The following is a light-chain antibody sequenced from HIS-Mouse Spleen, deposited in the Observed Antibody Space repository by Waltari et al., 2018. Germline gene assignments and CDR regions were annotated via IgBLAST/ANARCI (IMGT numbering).Light chain of an antibody. CDR2: GNS. J-gene: IGLJ3*02. CDR1: SSNIRAGYD. Sequence: QSVLTQPPSVSGAPGQRVTISCTGSSSNIRAGYDVHWYQQLPGTAPKPLFYGNSNRPSGVPDRFSGSKSGTSASLAITGLQAEDEADYYCQSYDSSLSGWVFGGGTKLTVL. CDR3: QSYDSSLSGWV. V-gene: IGLV1-40*01.